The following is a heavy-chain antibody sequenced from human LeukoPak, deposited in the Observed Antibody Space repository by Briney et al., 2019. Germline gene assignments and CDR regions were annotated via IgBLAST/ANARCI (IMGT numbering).Heavy chain of an antibody. D-gene: IGHD6-13*01. J-gene: IGHJ3*02. CDR1: GFTFSSYN. CDR2: ISSSSNYI. CDR3: ARPDSSSWYHDAFDI. V-gene: IGHV3-21*01. Sequence: GGSLRLSCAASGFTFSSYNMNWVRQAPGKGLEWVSSISSSSNYIYYADSVKGRFTISRDNAKNSLYLQMNSLRAEDTAVYYCARPDSSSWYHDAFDIWGQGTMVIVSS.